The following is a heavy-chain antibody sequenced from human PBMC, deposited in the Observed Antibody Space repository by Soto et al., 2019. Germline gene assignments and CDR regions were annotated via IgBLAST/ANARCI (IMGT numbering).Heavy chain of an antibody. CDR2: IGTAGDT. CDR1: GFTFSSYD. J-gene: IGHJ6*03. D-gene: IGHD4-4*01. V-gene: IGHV3-13*01. CDR3: ARDGAPYSNPTVRYMDV. Sequence: PGGSLRLSCAASGFTFSSYDMHWVRQATGKGLEWVSAIGTAGDTYYPGSVKGRFTISRENAKNSLYLQMNSLRAGDTAVYYCARDGAPYSNPTVRYMDVWGKGTTVTVSS.